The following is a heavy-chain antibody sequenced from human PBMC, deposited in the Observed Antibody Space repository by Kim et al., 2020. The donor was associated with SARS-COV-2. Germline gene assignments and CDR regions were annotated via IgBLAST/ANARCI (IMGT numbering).Heavy chain of an antibody. V-gene: IGHV3-23*01. Sequence: YYTNSVKGRFTASRDNSETTMSLQMDSLRVDDTAVYYCAKGTYCYYMDVWGKGARVTVSS. CDR3: AKGTYCYYMDV. J-gene: IGHJ6*03. D-gene: IGHD2-15*01.